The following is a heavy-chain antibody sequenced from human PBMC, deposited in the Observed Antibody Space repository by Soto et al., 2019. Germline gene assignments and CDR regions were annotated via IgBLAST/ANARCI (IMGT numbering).Heavy chain of an antibody. CDR2: ISYDGTNK. Sequence: QVQLVESGGGEVQPGRSLTISCAASGFTFSTYGMHWVRQTPGKGLEWVAVISYDGTNKFYSDSVKGQFTISRDNFRNAMTLQMNGLRSDDTAVYSCAKDLQSYGDYDYYCYGMDVGGLGTRVTVSS. CDR1: GFTFSTYG. V-gene: IGHV3-30*18. CDR3: AKDLQSYGDYDYYCYGMDV. D-gene: IGHD4-17*01. J-gene: IGHJ6*02.